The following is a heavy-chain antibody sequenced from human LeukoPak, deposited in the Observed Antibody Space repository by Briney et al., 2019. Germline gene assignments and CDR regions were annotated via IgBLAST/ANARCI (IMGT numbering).Heavy chain of an antibody. CDR3: ARGVLGYSYGFDY. CDR2: INPNSGGT. CDR1: GYTFTGYY. J-gene: IGHJ4*02. V-gene: IGHV1-2*02. D-gene: IGHD5-18*01. Sequence: ASVKVSCKASGYTFTGYYIHWVRQAPGQGLEWMGWINPNSGGTNYAQKFQGRVTMTRDTSISTAYMELSRLRSDDTAVYYCARGVLGYSYGFDYWGQGTLVTVSS.